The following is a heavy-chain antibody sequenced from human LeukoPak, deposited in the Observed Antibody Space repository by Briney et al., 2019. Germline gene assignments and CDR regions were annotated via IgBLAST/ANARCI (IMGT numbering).Heavy chain of an antibody. J-gene: IGHJ6*02. D-gene: IGHD1-26*01. V-gene: IGHV1-46*01. CDR2: INPSGGST. CDR3: ARDRLVGATTAYYYYGMDV. Sequence: ASVKVSCKASGYTFTSYYIHWVRQAPGQGLEWMGIINPSGGSTSYAQKFQGRVTMTRDTSTSTVYMELSSLRSEDTAVYYCARDRLVGATTAYYYYGMDVWGQGTTVTVSS. CDR1: GYTFTSYY.